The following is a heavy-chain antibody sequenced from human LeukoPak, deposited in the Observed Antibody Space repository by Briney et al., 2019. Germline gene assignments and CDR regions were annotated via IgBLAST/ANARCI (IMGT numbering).Heavy chain of an antibody. CDR1: GFTFSSYA. CDR2: ISGSGGST. V-gene: IGHV3-23*01. CDR3: AKTPSRLWGVGATTIFDY. Sequence: PGGSLRLSCAASGFTFSSYAMSWVRQAPGKGLEWVSAISGSGGSTYYADSVKGRFTISRDNSKNTLYLQMNSLRAEDTAVYYYAKTPSRLWGVGATTIFDYWGQGTLVTVSS. J-gene: IGHJ4*02. D-gene: IGHD1-26*01.